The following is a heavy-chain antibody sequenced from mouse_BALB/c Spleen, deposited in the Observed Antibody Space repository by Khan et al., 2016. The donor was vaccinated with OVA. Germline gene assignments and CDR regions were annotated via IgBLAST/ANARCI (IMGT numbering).Heavy chain of an antibody. J-gene: IGHJ4*01. CDR2: ISNSGST. CDR3: ASELGRYYAMDY. D-gene: IGHD4-1*01. Sequence: EVQLQESGPGLVKPSQSLSLTCTVTGYSITRDYAWNWIRQFAGNKLEWMAYISNSGSTSYNPSLKSRISITRDKSKNQFFLQLNSVTTEDTATYYCASELGRYYAMDYWGQGTSVTVSS. V-gene: IGHV3-2*02. CDR1: GYSITRDYA.